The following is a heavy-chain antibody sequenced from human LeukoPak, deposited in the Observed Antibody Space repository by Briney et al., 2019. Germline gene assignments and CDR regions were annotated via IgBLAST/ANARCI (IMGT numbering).Heavy chain of an antibody. Sequence: SETLSLTCTVSGGSISSSSYYWGWIRQPPGKGLEWIGSIYYSGGTYYNPSLKSRVTISVDTSKNQFSLKLSSVTAADTAVYYCVGNRESYGSGKSPNEAGMDVWGQGTTVTVSS. CDR2: IYYSGGT. V-gene: IGHV4-39*01. D-gene: IGHD3-10*01. J-gene: IGHJ6*02. CDR1: GGSISSSSYY. CDR3: VGNRESYGSGKSPNEAGMDV.